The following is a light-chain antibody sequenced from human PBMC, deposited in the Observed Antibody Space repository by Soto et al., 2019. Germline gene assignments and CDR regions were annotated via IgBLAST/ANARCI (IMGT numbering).Light chain of an antibody. CDR2: STS. J-gene: IGLJ2*01. Sequence: QAVVTQEPSLTVSPGGTVTLTCASSTGAVTSGYYPNWLQQKPGQAPRALIYSTSNNHSWTPARFSGSLLGGKAALTLSGVQPEDEAEYYCLLYYGGAQVLFGGGTKLTVL. V-gene: IGLV7-43*01. CDR1: TGAVTSGYY. CDR3: LLYYGGAQVL.